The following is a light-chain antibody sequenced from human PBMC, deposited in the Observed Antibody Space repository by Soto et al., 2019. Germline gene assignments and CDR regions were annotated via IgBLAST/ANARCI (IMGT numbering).Light chain of an antibody. V-gene: IGKV1-16*02. J-gene: IGKJ3*01. CDR1: QDMRDY. CDR2: TAH. CDR3: QQYHTYPFT. Sequence: DIQMTQSPSSLSASVGDRVTITCRASQDMRDYLAWFQQKPGKPPTSLIYTAHTLHPGVPSNFSGRGSGTDFTLTISSLQPEDFATYYCQQYHTYPFTFGPGTTVDI.